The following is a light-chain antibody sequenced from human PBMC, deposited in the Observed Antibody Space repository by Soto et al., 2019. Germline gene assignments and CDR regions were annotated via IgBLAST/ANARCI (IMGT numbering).Light chain of an antibody. J-gene: IGKJ1*01. CDR3: QQYAYSPRT. Sequence: ETVLTQSPGTLSLSPGERATLSCRASQSVSSNYLAWFQQKPGQAPRLLIYDASTRATGIPERFSGSGSGTDFTLTISRLEPEDFAVYYCQQYAYSPRTFGQGTKVEIK. CDR1: QSVSSNY. CDR2: DAS. V-gene: IGKV3-20*01.